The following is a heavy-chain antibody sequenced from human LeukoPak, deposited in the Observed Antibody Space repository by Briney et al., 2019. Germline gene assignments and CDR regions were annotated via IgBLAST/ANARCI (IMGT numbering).Heavy chain of an antibody. D-gene: IGHD3-3*01. Sequence: SETLSLTCTVSGGSISSYYWSWIRQPPGKGLEWIGYIYTSGSTNYNPSLKSRVTISVDTSKNQFSLKLSSVTAADTAVYYCARHAYYDFWSGYYANWGQGTLVTVSS. CDR2: IYTSGST. CDR3: ARHAYYDFWSGYYAN. V-gene: IGHV4-4*09. CDR1: GGSISSYY. J-gene: IGHJ4*02.